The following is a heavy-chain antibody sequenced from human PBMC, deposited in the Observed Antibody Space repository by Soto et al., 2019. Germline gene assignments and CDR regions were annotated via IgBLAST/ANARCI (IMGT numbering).Heavy chain of an antibody. CDR1: GGSISSYY. D-gene: IGHD3-9*01. Sequence: QVQLQESGPGLVKPSETLSLTCTVSGGSISSYYWSWIRQPPGKGLEWIGYIYYSGSTNYNPSLKSRVTISVDTSKNQVSLKPSSVTAADTAVYYCARHLRSDYDILTGYPNDAFDIWGQGTMVTVSS. V-gene: IGHV4-59*08. J-gene: IGHJ3*02. CDR3: ARHLRSDYDILTGYPNDAFDI. CDR2: IYYSGST.